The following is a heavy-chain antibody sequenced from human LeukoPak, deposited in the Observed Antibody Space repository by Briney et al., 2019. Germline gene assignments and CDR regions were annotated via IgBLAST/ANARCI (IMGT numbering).Heavy chain of an antibody. Sequence: PGGSLRLSCAASRFTFSTYTMYWVRHPPGKRLEWVSIIGNNGGGIHYADSVKGRYTISRDNFKNALYLQMNSLRVEDTAVYYCAIDPNWGTHSWGQGVLVTVSS. CDR2: IGNNGGGI. CDR3: AIDPNWGTHS. J-gene: IGHJ4*02. D-gene: IGHD7-27*01. V-gene: IGHV3-23*01. CDR1: RFTFSTYT.